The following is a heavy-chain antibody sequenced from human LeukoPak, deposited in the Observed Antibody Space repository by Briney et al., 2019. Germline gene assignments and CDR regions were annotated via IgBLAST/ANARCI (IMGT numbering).Heavy chain of an antibody. Sequence: SETLSLTCAVYGGSFSGYYWSWIRQPPGKGLEWIGEINHSGSTNYNPSLKSRVTISVDTSKNQFSLKLSSVTAADTAVYYCARVVLEWLLRSPTTNYYGMDVWGQGTTVTVSS. V-gene: IGHV4-34*01. J-gene: IGHJ6*02. CDR3: ARVVLEWLLRSPTTNYYGMDV. CDR1: GGSFSGYY. D-gene: IGHD3-3*01. CDR2: INHSGST.